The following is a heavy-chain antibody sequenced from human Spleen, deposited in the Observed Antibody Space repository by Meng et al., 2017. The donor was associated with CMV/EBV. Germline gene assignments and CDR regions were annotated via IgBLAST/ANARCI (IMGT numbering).Heavy chain of an antibody. D-gene: IGHD1-26*01. CDR3: AKIGSFTYYYYCMDV. CDR1: GFAFSTYA. Sequence: GGFLRLSCAASGFAFSTYAMSWVRQAPGKGLEWVSVIYSGGSATYYADSMKGRFTISRDNSKNTLFLQMDSLGAEDTAVYYCAKIGSFTYYYYCMDVWGQGTTVTVSS. J-gene: IGHJ6*02. CDR2: IYSGGSAT. V-gene: IGHV3-23*03.